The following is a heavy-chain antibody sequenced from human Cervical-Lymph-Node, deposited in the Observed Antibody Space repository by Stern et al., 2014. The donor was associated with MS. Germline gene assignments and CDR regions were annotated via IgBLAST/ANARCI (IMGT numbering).Heavy chain of an antibody. V-gene: IGHV5-51*01. Sequence: EVQLVQSGAEVKKPGESLKISCKGSGYSFTANWIAWVRQMPGQGLEWMGIIYPGDSDTRYSPSCQGQFTISADKSISTAYLQWSSLKASDTAMYYCARDYGDYAFDYWGQGTLVTVSS. CDR3: ARDYGDYAFDY. CDR2: IYPGDSDT. J-gene: IGHJ4*02. CDR1: GYSFTANW. D-gene: IGHD4-17*01.